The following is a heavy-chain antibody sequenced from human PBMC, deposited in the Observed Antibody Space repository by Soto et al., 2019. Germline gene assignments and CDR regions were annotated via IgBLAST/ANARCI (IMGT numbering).Heavy chain of an antibody. J-gene: IGHJ6*02. V-gene: IGHV3-23*01. D-gene: IGHD2-15*01. CDR1: GFTFSSYA. CDR2: ISGSGGST. CDR3: AKDKISARLDYYYYGMDV. Sequence: PGGSLRLSCAASGFTFSSYAMSWVRQAPGKGLEWVSAISGSGGSTYYADSVKGRFTISRDNSKNTLYLQMNSLRAEDTAVYYCAKDKISARLDYYYYGMDVWGQGTTVTGSS.